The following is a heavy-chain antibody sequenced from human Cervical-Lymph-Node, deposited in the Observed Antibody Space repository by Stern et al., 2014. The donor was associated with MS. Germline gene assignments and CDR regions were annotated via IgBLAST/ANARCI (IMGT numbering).Heavy chain of an antibody. J-gene: IGHJ6*02. V-gene: IGHV3-33*08. CDR2: IWYDGSNN. CDR3: ARDLGAWIQLWLTSHYYGMDV. D-gene: IGHD5-18*01. CDR1: GFTFSSYG. Sequence: QVQLVESGGGVVQPGRSLRLSCAASGFTFSSYGMHWVRQAPGKGLEWVAVIWYDGSNNYYADSVSGSFTISRDNSKNTLYLQMNSLRAEDTAVYYCARDLGAWIQLWLTSHYYGMDVWGQGTTVTVSS.